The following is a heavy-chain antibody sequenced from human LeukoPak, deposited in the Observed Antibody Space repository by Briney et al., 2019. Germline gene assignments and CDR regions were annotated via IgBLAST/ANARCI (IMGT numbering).Heavy chain of an antibody. CDR2: IYYSGST. CDR1: GGSVSNYY. J-gene: IGHJ3*02. D-gene: IGHD2-15*01. Sequence: SETLSLTCTVSGGSVSNYYWSWIRQPPGKGLEWIGYIYYSGSTNYNPSLKSRVTISVDTSKNQFSLKLSSVTAADTAVYYCARGWPTFDIWGQGTMVTVSS. CDR3: ARGWPTFDI. V-gene: IGHV4-59*02.